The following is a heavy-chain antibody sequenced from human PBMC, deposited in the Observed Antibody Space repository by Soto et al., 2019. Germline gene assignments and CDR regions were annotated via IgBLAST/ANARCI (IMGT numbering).Heavy chain of an antibody. CDR3: ARDVAAAAHYYYYGMDV. CDR1: GGTLSTYS. CDR2: IIPIFGTA. V-gene: IGHV1-69*01. Sequence: SVKVCCPPSGGTLSTYSISRVRQAPGQGLEWMGGIIPIFGTANYAQKFQGRVTITADESTSTAYMELSSLRSEDTAVYYCARDVAAAAHYYYYGMDVWGQGTTVTVSS. J-gene: IGHJ6*02. D-gene: IGHD6-13*01.